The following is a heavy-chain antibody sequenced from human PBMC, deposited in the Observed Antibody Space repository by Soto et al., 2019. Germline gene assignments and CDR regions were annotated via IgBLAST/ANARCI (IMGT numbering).Heavy chain of an antibody. CDR2: IVVGSGNT. V-gene: IGHV1-58*01. CDR1: GFTFTSSA. CDR3: AASNDDDFWSGYLYYFDF. J-gene: IGHJ4*02. Sequence: SVKVSCKASGFTFTSSAVQWVRQARGQRLEWIGWIVVGSGNTNYAQKFQERVTITRDMSTSTAYMELSSLRSEDTVVYYCAASNDDDFWSGYLYYFDFWGQGTLVTVSS. D-gene: IGHD3-3*01.